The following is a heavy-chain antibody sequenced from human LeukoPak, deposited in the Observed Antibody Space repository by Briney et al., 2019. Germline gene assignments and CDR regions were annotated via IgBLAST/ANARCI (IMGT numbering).Heavy chain of an antibody. D-gene: IGHD2-2*01. Sequence: ASVKVSCKASGYTFTNYAINWVRQAPGQGLGWMGWINTNTGNPTYAQGFTGRFVFSLDTSVSTTYLQISSLKAEDTAVYYCARDPGDDIAVPGDPWGQGTLVTVSS. CDR1: GYTFTNYA. CDR2: INTNTGNP. V-gene: IGHV7-4-1*02. CDR3: ARDPGDDIAVPGDP. J-gene: IGHJ5*02.